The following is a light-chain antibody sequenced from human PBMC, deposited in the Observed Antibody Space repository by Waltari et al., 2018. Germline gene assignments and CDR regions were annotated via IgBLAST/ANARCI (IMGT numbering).Light chain of an antibody. J-gene: IGKJ2*01. CDR2: KVS. CDR1: QSLVRSDGNTY. CDR3: MQGTHWPYT. V-gene: IGKV2-30*02. Sequence: VVMTQSRLSLPVALGQAASISCKSSQSLVRSDGNTYLQWFQQRPGQSPRRLIYKVSTRESGVPDRFSGSGSGTDFTLKISRVEAEDVGVYYCMQGTHWPYTFGQGTKLDIK.